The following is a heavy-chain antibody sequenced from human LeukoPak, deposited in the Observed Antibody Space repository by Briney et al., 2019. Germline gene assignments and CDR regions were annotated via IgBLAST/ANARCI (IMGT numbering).Heavy chain of an antibody. CDR1: GFTVSSNY. J-gene: IGHJ4*02. Sequence: PGGSLRLSCAASGFTVSSNYMSWVRQAPGKGLEWVGRIKGKTEGGTTDYAAPVKDRFTISRDDSKNTLYLQMNSLKPEDTAVYYCTTDYYDYVWGSYRPDNWGQGTLVTVSS. V-gene: IGHV3-15*01. CDR3: TTDYYDYVWGSYRPDN. CDR2: IKGKTEGGTT. D-gene: IGHD3-16*02.